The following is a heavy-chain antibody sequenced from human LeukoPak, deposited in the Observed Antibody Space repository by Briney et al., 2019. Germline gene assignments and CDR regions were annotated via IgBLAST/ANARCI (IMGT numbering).Heavy chain of an antibody. D-gene: IGHD6-13*01. V-gene: IGHV4-34*01. CDR1: GGSFSGYY. CDR2: INHSGST. CDR3: ARKGWGSPGYSSSWYQGYNWFDP. Sequence: SETLSLTCAVYGGSFSGYYWSWIRQPPGKGLEWMGEINHSGSTNYNPSPKTRVTLPVDTSKNQSSLKLSSVTAADTAVYYYARKGWGSPGYSSSWYQGYNWFDPWGQGTLVTVSS. J-gene: IGHJ5*02.